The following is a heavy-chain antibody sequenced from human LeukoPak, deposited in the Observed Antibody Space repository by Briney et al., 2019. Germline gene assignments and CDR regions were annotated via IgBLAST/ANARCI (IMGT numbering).Heavy chain of an antibody. D-gene: IGHD3-10*01. J-gene: IGHJ4*02. CDR2: ISGSGGST. Sequence: GGSLRLSCAASGFTFSSYAMSWVRQAPGKGLEWVSAISGSGGSTYYADSVKGRFTISRDNSKNTLYLQMNSLRAEDTAVYYCAKRHSGISYYGSGSCYKDWGQGTLVTVSS. CDR3: AKRHSGISYYGSGSCYKD. V-gene: IGHV3-23*01. CDR1: GFTFSSYA.